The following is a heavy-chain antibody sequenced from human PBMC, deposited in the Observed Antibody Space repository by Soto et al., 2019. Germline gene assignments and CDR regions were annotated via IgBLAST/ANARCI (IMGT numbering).Heavy chain of an antibody. V-gene: IGHV1-69*13. CDR2: IIPIFGTA. D-gene: IGHD3-10*01. CDR3: ARDFGGWFDV. J-gene: IGHJ6*02. CDR1: GGTFSSYA. Sequence: SVKVSCQASGGTFSSYAIRWVRQAPGQGLEWMGGIIPIFGTANYAQKFQGRVTITADESTSTAYMELSSLRSEDTAVYYGARDFGGWFDVWGQGTTVTVSS.